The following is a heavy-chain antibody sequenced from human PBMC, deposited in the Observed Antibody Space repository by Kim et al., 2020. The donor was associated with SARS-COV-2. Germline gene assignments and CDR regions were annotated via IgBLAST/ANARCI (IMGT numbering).Heavy chain of an antibody. V-gene: IGHV1-24*01. J-gene: IGHJ4*02. Sequence: IYAQKFRGRVAMTEDTSTDTAYMELSSLTSDDTAVYYCATFIGFTYGYFDYWGQGTLVTVSS. CDR3: ATFIGFTYGYFDY. D-gene: IGHD5-18*01.